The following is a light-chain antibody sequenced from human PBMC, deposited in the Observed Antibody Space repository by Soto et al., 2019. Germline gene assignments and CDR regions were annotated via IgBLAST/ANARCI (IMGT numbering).Light chain of an antibody. V-gene: IGLV2-8*01. CDR2: EVN. CDR1: SSDVGGYNY. CDR3: SSYAGGNNLGV. Sequence: QYALTQPPSASGSPGQSVTISCTGTSSDVGGYNYVSWYQQHPGKAPKLMIYEVNKRPSGVPDRFSGSKSGNTASLTVSGLQAEDEADYYCSSYAGGNNLGVFGGGTKLTVL. J-gene: IGLJ2*01.